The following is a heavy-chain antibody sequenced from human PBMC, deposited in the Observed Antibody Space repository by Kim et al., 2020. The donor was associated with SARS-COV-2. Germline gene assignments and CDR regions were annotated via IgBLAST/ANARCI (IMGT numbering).Heavy chain of an antibody. J-gene: IGHJ4*02. V-gene: IGHV3-9*01. CDR2: ISWNSGSI. CDR1: GFTFDDYA. CDR3: AKDTGVGVVAGTEFDY. D-gene: IGHD2-15*01. Sequence: GGSLRLSCAASGFTFDDYAMHWVRQAPGKGLEWVSVISWNSGSIGYADSVKGRFTISRDNAKNSLYLQMNSLRAEDTAVYYCAKDTGVGVVAGTEFDYWGQGTLVTVSS.